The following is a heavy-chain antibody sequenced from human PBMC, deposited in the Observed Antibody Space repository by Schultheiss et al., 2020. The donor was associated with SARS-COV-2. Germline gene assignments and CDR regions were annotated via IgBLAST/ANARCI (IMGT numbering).Heavy chain of an antibody. D-gene: IGHD3-10*01. CDR3: ARSGNYYYMNV. CDR2: INHSGST. J-gene: IGHJ6*03. CDR1: GGSICSGDYY. V-gene: IGHV4-39*07. Sequence: SQTLSLTCTVSGGSICSGDYYWSWIRQPPGKGLEWIGEINHSGSTNYNPSLKSRVTISVDTSKNQFSLKLSSVTAADTAVYYCARSGNYYYMNVWGQGTTVTVSS.